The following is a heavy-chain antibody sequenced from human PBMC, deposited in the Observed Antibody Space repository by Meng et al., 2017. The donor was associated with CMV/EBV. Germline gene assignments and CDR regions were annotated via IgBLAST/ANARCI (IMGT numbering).Heavy chain of an antibody. CDR2: TRYDSSNK. V-gene: IGHV3-30*02. CDR3: AKDSNDLWGTSFDH. CDR1: GFTFSRNG. D-gene: IGHD3-3*01. J-gene: IGHJ4*02. Sequence: GGSLRLSCAASGFTFSRNGVHWVRQAPGKGLEWVAFTRYDSSNKYYGDSVKGRFTISRDNSKNTLYLQMNSLRPEDTAVYYCAKDSNDLWGTSFDHWGQGTLVTVSS.